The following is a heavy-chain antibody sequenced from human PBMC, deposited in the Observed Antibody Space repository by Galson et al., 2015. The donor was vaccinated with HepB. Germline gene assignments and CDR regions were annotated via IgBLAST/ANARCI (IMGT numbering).Heavy chain of an antibody. CDR1: GDSVSSNSAA. D-gene: IGHD6-19*01. CDR3: ARDKGDSSGWKGRGYYGIDA. J-gene: IGHJ6*02. CDR2: AYYRSKWYN. V-gene: IGHV6-1*01. Sequence: CAISGDSVSSNSAAWNWIRQSPSRGLEWLGRAYYRSKWYNDYAVSVKSRITINPDTSKNQFSLQLNSVTPEDTAVYYCARDKGDSSGWKGRGYYGIDAWGQWTTVAVSS.